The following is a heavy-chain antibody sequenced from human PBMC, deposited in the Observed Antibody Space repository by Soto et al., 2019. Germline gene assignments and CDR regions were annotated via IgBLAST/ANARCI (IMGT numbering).Heavy chain of an antibody. D-gene: IGHD3-10*01. Sequence: SVKVSCKASGGTFSSYAISWVRQAPGQGLEWMGGIIPIFVTANYAQKFQGSVTITADESTSTAYMELSSLRSEDTAVYYCARDYYGSGSYYKPFDYWGQGTLVTVSS. V-gene: IGHV1-69*13. CDR3: ARDYYGSGSYYKPFDY. J-gene: IGHJ4*02. CDR2: IIPIFVTA. CDR1: GGTFSSYA.